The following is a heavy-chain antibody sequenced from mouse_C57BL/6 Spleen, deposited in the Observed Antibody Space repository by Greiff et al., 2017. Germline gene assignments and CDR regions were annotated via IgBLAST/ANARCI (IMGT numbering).Heavy chain of an antibody. D-gene: IGHD2-3*01. CDR1: GFTFSDYG. CDR3: ARSYDGSGGEFDC. J-gene: IGHJ2*01. CDR2: ISSGSSTI. V-gene: IGHV5-17*01. Sequence: EVKVVESGGGLVKPGGSLKLSCAASGFTFSDYGMHWVRQAPEKGLEWVAYISSGSSTIYYADTVKGRFTISRDNAKNTLFLQMTSLRSEDAAMYYCARSYDGSGGEFDCWGQGTTLTVSS.